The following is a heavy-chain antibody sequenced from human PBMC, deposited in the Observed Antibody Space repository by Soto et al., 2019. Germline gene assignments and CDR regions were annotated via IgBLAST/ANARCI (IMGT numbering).Heavy chain of an antibody. CDR3: AIGGVAGKIWFDP. J-gene: IGHJ5*02. Sequence: SETLSLTCAVSGGSISSSNWWSWVRQPPGKGLEWIGEIYHSGSTNYNPSLKSRVTISVDKSKNQFSLKLSSVTAADTAVYYWAIGGVAGKIWFDPWGQGTLVTVSS. V-gene: IGHV4-4*02. D-gene: IGHD6-19*01. CDR2: IYHSGST. CDR1: GGSISSSNW.